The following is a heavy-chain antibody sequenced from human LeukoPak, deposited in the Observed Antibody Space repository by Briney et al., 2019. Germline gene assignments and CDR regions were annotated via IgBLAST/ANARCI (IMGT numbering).Heavy chain of an antibody. Sequence: SETLSLTCTVSGGSISSYYWSWIRQPPGKGLEWIGYMYYSGSTNYNPSLKSRVTMSADTSKNQFSLKLSSVTAADTAVYYCARDRRYSLRANWFDPWGQGTLVTVSS. J-gene: IGHJ5*02. CDR3: ARDRRYSLRANWFDP. CDR1: GGSISSYY. D-gene: IGHD2-15*01. V-gene: IGHV4-59*12. CDR2: MYYSGST.